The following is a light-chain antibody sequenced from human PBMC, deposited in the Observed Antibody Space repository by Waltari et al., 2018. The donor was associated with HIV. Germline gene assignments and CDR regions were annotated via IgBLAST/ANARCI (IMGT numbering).Light chain of an antibody. J-gene: IGLJ3*02. CDR3: ASRDNNGKRVL. CDR2: DKN. V-gene: IGLV3-19*01. CDR1: SLRNYY. Sequence: SSELTQDPIVSVPLGQTVTITCQGDSLRNYYASWHQMKPGQAPILVISDKNTRPSGIPYRFSGSTSVNTASLTITGSQAEDEADYFCASRDNNGKRVLFGGGTKLTVL.